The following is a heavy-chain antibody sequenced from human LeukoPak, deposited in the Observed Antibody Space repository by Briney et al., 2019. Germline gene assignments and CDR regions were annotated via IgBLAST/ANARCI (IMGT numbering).Heavy chain of an antibody. CDR1: GGSISSHY. CDR3: ARVGSDWFDP. D-gene: IGHD3-10*01. CDR2: IHYSGST. J-gene: IGHJ5*02. V-gene: IGHV4-59*11. Sequence: PSETLSLTCTVSGGSISSHYWSWIRQPPGKGLEWIGYIHYSGSTNYNPSLKSRVTISVDTSKNQFSLKLSSVTAADTAVYYCARVGSDWFDPWGQGTLATVSS.